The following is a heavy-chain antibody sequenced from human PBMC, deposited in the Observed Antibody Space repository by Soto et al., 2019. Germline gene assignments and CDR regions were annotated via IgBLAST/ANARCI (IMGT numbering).Heavy chain of an antibody. Sequence: GGSLRLSGAASGFTLIDYYMSWIRQPPGKGLEGVSYISSSSSYTNYADPVKGRFTISRDNAKNSLYLQMNRLRDEDTAVYSCAREYGRLDYWGQGALVTVSS. CDR1: GFTLIDYY. J-gene: IGHJ4*02. CDR2: ISSSSSYT. V-gene: IGHV3-11*06. CDR3: AREYGRLDY. D-gene: IGHD4-17*01.